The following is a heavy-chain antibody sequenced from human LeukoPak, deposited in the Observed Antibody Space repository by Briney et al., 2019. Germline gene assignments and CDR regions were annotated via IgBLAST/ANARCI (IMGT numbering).Heavy chain of an antibody. Sequence: ASVKVSCKASGYTFTGYYMHWVRQAPGQGLEWMGWINPNSGGTNYAQKFQGRVTMTRDTSISTAYMELSRLRSDDTAVYYCARDKGTSYLSPFDYWGQGTLVTVSS. D-gene: IGHD6-6*01. CDR2: INPNSGGT. CDR3: ARDKGTSYLSPFDY. V-gene: IGHV1-2*02. J-gene: IGHJ4*02. CDR1: GYTFTGYY.